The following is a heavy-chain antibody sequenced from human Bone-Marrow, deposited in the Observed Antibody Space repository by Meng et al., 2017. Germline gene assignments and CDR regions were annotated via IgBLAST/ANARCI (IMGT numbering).Heavy chain of an antibody. J-gene: IGHJ6*02. V-gene: IGHV1-69*13. CDR1: GGTFGSYA. Sequence: SVKVSCKASGGTFGSYAISWVRPAPGQGLEWMGGIIPIFGTANYAQKFQGRVTITADESTSTAYMELSSVRSEDTAVCYCARDYGDSTNYYYYYGMDDWGQGTTVTVSS. CDR2: IIPIFGTA. D-gene: IGHD4-17*01. CDR3: ARDYGDSTNYYYYYGMDD.